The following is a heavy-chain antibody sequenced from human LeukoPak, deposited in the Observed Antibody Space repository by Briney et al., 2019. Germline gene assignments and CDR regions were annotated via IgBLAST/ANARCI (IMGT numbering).Heavy chain of an antibody. CDR1: GGSFRGYY. CDR2: VYYSGTTT. D-gene: IGHD6-13*01. J-gene: IGHJ3*01. Sequence: SETLSLTCTVFGGSFRGYYWNWIRQPPGKGPEWIGYVYYSGTTTDYNPSLKSRVTMSVDSSNNQFSLKLSSVTAADTAVYYCARGSLWGQGTMVTVSS. V-gene: IGHV4-59*12. CDR3: ARGSL.